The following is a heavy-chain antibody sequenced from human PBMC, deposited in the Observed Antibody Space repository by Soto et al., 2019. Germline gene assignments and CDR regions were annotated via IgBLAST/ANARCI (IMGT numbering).Heavy chain of an antibody. J-gene: IGHJ4*02. D-gene: IGHD1-1*01. CDR3: AKPGRGQLLYIDY. V-gene: IGHV3-23*01. Sequence: VSLRLSCATSGFTFVDYGLSWVRQAPGGGLEWVSGITGSGTNTYYADSVKGRFTISRDNSKKTVYLQLTSLRADDTAIYYCAKPGRGQLLYIDYWGQGALVTVSS. CDR1: GFTFVDYG. CDR2: ITGSGTNT.